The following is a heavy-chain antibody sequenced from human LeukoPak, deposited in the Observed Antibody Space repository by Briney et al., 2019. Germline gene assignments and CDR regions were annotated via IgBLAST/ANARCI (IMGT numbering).Heavy chain of an antibody. CDR3: ARAVGYSSGWYQFDY. V-gene: IGHV1-2*02. Sequence: ASVTVSCEASGYTFTGYFMHWVRQPPGQGLEWMGWINPNSGVTNYAQKFQGRVTMTRDSSISTAYMELSRLRSDDTAVFYCARAVGYSSGWYQFDYWGQGTLVTVSS. CDR2: INPNSGVT. D-gene: IGHD6-19*01. CDR1: GYTFTGYF. J-gene: IGHJ4*02.